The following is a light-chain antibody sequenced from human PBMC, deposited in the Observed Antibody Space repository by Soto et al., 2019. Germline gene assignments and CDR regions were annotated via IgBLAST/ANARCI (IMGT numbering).Light chain of an antibody. CDR2: GAS. CDR1: QSVSSSY. Sequence: EIVLTQSPGTLSLSPGERATLSCRASQSVSSSYLAWYQQKPGQAPRLLIYGASSRATGIPDRFSGSVSGTDFTLTISRLEPEDFAVYYCQQYGSSPLITVGQGTRLEIK. V-gene: IGKV3-20*01. CDR3: QQYGSSPLIT. J-gene: IGKJ5*01.